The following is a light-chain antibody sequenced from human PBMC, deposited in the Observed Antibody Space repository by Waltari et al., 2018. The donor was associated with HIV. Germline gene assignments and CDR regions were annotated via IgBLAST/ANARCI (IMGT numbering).Light chain of an antibody. Sequence: QSALTQPASVSGSPGQSITISCTGTSSDVGGSNYVSWYQQHPGKAPKLMIYEVTKRPSGVSDRFSGSKSGNTASLTISGLQAEDEADYYCSSYTSSHTYVFGTGTKVTVL. V-gene: IGLV2-14*01. J-gene: IGLJ1*01. CDR3: SSYTSSHTYV. CDR1: SSDVGGSNY. CDR2: EVT.